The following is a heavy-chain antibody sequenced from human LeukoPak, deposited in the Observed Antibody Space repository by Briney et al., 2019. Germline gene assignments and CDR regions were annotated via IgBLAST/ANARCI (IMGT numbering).Heavy chain of an antibody. J-gene: IGHJ4*02. D-gene: IGHD6-13*01. Sequence: SVKASCKASGGTFSSYAISWVRQAPGQGLEWMGGIIPIFGTANYAQKFQGRVTITADKSTSTAYMELSSLRSEDTAVYYCASFPRGAAAGYYFDYWGQGTLVTVSS. CDR2: IIPIFGTA. CDR1: GGTFSSYA. V-gene: IGHV1-69*06. CDR3: ASFPRGAAAGYYFDY.